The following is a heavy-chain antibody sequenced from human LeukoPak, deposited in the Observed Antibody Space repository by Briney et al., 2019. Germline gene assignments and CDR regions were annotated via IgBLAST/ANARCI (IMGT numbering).Heavy chain of an antibody. V-gene: IGHV4-4*09. CDR3: ARLQMVRGARGWSDP. CDR2: FYSSGTT. D-gene: IGHD3-10*01. Sequence: SETLSLTCSVSGGSITSYYWNWVRQPPGKGLEWIGCFYSSGTTNYNPSLKSRVSTSLDTSKNQLSLKLDSVTAADTAVYYCARLQMVRGARGWSDPWGQGTLVTVSS. CDR1: GGSITSYY. J-gene: IGHJ5*02.